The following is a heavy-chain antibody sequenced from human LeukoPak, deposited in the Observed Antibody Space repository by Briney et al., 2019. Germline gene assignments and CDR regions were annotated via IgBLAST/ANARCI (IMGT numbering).Heavy chain of an antibody. J-gene: IGHJ3*02. D-gene: IGHD2-8*02. CDR1: GYTFTIYG. Sequence: ASVSVSCTASGYTFTIYGISWVRQAPGQGLGWMGWISAYNGNTNYAQKLQGRVTMTTDTSTSTAYMELRSLRSDDTAVYYCARDRSTGIDAFDIWGQGTMVTVSS. V-gene: IGHV1-18*01. CDR3: ARDRSTGIDAFDI. CDR2: ISAYNGNT.